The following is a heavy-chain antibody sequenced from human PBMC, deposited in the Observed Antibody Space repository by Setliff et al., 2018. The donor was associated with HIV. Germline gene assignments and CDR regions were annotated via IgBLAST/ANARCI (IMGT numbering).Heavy chain of an antibody. CDR1: GGSISTYY. Sequence: PSETLSLTCTVSGGSISTYYWSWIRQPPGKGLEWIGSIYFTGSSYNNPSLKSRVTLSVDTSKHQFSLKLSSVTAADTAVYYSARVQMAYAAFDVWCQGTMVTVSS. CDR3: ARVQMAYAAFDV. J-gene: IGHJ3*01. CDR2: IYFTGSS. D-gene: IGHD4-17*01. V-gene: IGHV4-59*01.